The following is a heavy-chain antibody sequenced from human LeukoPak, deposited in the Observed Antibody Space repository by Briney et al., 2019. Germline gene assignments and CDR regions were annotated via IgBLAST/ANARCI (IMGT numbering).Heavy chain of an antibody. CDR1: GFTFSSYS. D-gene: IGHD3-16*01. CDR2: ISSSSSYI. Sequence: GGSLRLSCAASGFTFSSYSMNWIRQAPGKGLEWVSSISSSSSYIYYADSVKGRFTISRDNAKNSLYLQMNSLRAEDTAVYYCARGGGSSTSKNWFDPWGQATLVTVSS. V-gene: IGHV3-21*01. CDR3: ARGGGSSTSKNWFDP. J-gene: IGHJ5*02.